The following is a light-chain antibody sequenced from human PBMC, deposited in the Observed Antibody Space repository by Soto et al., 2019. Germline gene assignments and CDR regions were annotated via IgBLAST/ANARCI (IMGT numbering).Light chain of an antibody. Sequence: DIPMTQSPSSLSASVGDRVTITCQASQDISNYLNWYQQKQGKAPKLLIYDASNLETGVPSRFSGSGSGTDFTFTISSVQPEDIATYYCQQYDNPSLTFGGGTKVEIK. V-gene: IGKV1-33*01. J-gene: IGKJ4*01. CDR1: QDISNY. CDR2: DAS. CDR3: QQYDNPSLT.